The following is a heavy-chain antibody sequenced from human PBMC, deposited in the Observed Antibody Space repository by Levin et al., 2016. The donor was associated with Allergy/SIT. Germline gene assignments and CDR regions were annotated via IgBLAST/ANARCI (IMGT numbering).Heavy chain of an antibody. CDR2: ISWNSGSI. D-gene: IGHD2-2*01. J-gene: IGHJ5*02. V-gene: IGHV3-9*01. Sequence: SLKISCAASGFTFDDYAMHWVRQAPGKGLEWVSGISWNSGSIGYADSVKGRFTISRDNAKNSLYLQMNSLRAEDTALYYCAKDRAPQLLYWFDPWGQGTLVTVSS. CDR3: AKDRAPQLLYWFDP. CDR1: GFTFDDYA.